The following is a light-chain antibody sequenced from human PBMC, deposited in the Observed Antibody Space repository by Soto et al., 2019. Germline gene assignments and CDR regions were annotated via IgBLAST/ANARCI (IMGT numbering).Light chain of an antibody. Sequence: DIQMTQSPPSLSPSVGDRVTITCRASRSISDWLAWYQQKPGKAPELLIFDASNLKSGVSSRFSGSGSGTEFTLTISRLQPDDVATYYCLQYSSHSWTFGQGTKVDI. J-gene: IGKJ1*01. CDR1: RSISDW. V-gene: IGKV1-5*01. CDR2: DAS. CDR3: LQYSSHSWT.